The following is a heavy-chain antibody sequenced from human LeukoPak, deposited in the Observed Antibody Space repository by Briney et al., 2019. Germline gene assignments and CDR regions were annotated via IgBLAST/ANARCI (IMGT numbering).Heavy chain of an antibody. J-gene: IGHJ6*03. CDR2: ISAYNGNT. Sequence: GASVKVSCKASGYTFTSYGISWVRQAPGQGLEWMGWISAYNGNTNYAQKLQGRVTMTTDTSTSTAYMELRSLRSDDTAVYYCARVPRITGTTGYYYYYMDVWGKGTTVTVSS. CDR3: ARVPRITGTTGYYYYYMDV. CDR1: GYTFTSYG. D-gene: IGHD1-7*01. V-gene: IGHV1-18*01.